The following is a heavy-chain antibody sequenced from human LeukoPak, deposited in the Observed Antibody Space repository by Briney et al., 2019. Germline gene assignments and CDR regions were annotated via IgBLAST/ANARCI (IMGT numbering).Heavy chain of an antibody. Sequence: ASVKVSCKASGYTFTSYAMNWVRQAPGQGLEWMGWINPNSGGTNYAQKFQGRVTMTRDTSISTAYMELSRLRSDDTAVYYCARDPEYYDSSGYYYVDDYWGQGTLVTVSS. CDR2: INPNSGGT. CDR1: GYTFTSYA. J-gene: IGHJ4*02. D-gene: IGHD3-22*01. V-gene: IGHV1-2*02. CDR3: ARDPEYYDSSGYYYVDDY.